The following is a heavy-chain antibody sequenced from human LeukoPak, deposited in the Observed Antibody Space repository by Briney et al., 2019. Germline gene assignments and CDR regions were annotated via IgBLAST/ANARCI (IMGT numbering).Heavy chain of an antibody. J-gene: IGHJ4*02. CDR1: GYTFTGYY. D-gene: IGHD6-6*01. V-gene: IGHV1-2*02. Sequence: ASVKVSCKASGYTFTGYYMHWVRQAPGQGLEWMGWINPNSGGTNYAQKFQGGVTMTRDTSISTAYMELSRLGSDDTAVYYCATGRELDYSSSSDRTFDYWGQGTLVTVSS. CDR3: ATGRELDYSSSSDRTFDY. CDR2: INPNSGGT.